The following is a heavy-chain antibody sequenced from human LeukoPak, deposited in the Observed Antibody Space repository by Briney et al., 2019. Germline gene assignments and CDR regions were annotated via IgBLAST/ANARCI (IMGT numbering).Heavy chain of an antibody. D-gene: IGHD7-27*01. CDR3: ARGWGPGYYFDY. Sequence: GGSLRLSCAASGFTFSSYAMSWVRQAPGKGLEWVSAISGSGGSTYYADSVKGRFTISRDNSKNTLYLQMNSLRAEDTAVYYCARGWGPGYYFDYWGQGTLVTVSS. CDR1: GFTFSSYA. V-gene: IGHV3-23*01. J-gene: IGHJ4*02. CDR2: ISGSGGST.